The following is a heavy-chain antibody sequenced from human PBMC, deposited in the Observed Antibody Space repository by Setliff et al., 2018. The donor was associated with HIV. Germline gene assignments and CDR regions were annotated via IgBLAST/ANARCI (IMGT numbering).Heavy chain of an antibody. D-gene: IGHD2-2*01. Sequence: ASVKVSCKASGYTFTRYGINWVRQAPGQGLEWMGWISAYNGNTNYAQKLQGRVTMTTDTSTSTAYMELRSLRSDDTAVYYCARGPPIVVVPAALLTFDYWGQGTLVTVSS. J-gene: IGHJ4*02. V-gene: IGHV1-18*01. CDR2: ISAYNGNT. CDR1: GYTFTRYG. CDR3: ARGPPIVVVPAALLTFDY.